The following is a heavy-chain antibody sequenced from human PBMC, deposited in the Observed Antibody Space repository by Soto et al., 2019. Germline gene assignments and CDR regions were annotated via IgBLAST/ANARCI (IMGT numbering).Heavy chain of an antibody. D-gene: IGHD4-4*01. CDR3: ARGSNHFDY. CDR1: GFTFSTYN. CDR2: ITTTSTPI. Sequence: GGSLRLSCAASGFTFSTYNMVWVRQAPGKGLEWLSYITTTSTPIYYADSVKGRFTISRDNAKNSLYLQMNSLRAEDTAVYYCARGSNHFDYWGQGTLVTVSS. V-gene: IGHV3-48*01. J-gene: IGHJ4*02.